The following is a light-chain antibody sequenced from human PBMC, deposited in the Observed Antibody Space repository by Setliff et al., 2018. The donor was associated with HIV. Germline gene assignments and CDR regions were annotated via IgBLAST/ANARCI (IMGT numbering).Light chain of an antibody. CDR1: NSNIGTTT. V-gene: IGLV1-44*01. Sequence: QSVLTQSPSVSGTPGQRVTISCSGSNSNIGTTTVNWYQRLPGAVPKLLIYTNSHRPSGVPDRFSGSKSGTSASLAISGLQSEDEAEYYCASWDDSLKVYVFGSGTKVTVL. CDR3: ASWDDSLKVYV. J-gene: IGLJ1*01. CDR2: TNS.